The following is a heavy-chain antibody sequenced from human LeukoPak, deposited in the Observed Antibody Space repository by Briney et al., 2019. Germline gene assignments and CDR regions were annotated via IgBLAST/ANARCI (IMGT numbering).Heavy chain of an antibody. Sequence: ASVKDSCKASGYTFTSYDINWVRQATGQGLEWMGWMNPNRGNTGYAQKFQGRVTITRNTSISTAYMELSSLRSEDTAVYYCARGPPSQRYYYDSSGYYLNYWRQGTLVTVSS. J-gene: IGHJ4*02. CDR3: ARGPPSQRYYYDSSGYYLNY. CDR1: GYTFTSYD. CDR2: MNPNRGNT. D-gene: IGHD3-22*01. V-gene: IGHV1-8*03.